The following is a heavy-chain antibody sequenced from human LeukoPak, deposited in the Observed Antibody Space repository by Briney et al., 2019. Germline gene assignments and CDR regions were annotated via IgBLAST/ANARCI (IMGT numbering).Heavy chain of an antibody. CDR1: GYSFTSYW. V-gene: IGHV5-51*01. J-gene: IGHJ6*02. Sequence: GESLKISCKGSGYSFTSYWIGWVRQMPGKGLEWMGIIYSGNSDTRYGPSFQGLVTISADKSISTAYLQWSSLKASDTAMYYCARPFSSSWSVGDFGMDVWGQGTTVTVSS. CDR3: ARPFSSSWSVGDFGMDV. CDR2: IYSGNSDT. D-gene: IGHD6-13*01.